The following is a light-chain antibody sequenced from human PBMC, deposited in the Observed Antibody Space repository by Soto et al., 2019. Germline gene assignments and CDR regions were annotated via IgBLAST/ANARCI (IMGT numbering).Light chain of an antibody. CDR2: GAT. CDR1: QSVSNN. Sequence: EIVMTQSPATLSVSPGERVTLSCRASQSVSNNLASYQQKPGQAPRLLIYGATATATGIPARFSGSGSGTEFTLTISSLQSEDFAVYYCQQHNDWPLTFGGGTKVEIK. CDR3: QQHNDWPLT. V-gene: IGKV3-15*01. J-gene: IGKJ4*01.